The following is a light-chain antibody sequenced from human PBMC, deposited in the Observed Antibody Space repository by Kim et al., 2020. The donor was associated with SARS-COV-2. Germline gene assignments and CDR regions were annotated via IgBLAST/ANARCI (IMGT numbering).Light chain of an antibody. CDR3: GADHGSGSNFVRV. V-gene: IGLV9-49*01. CDR2: VGTGGIVG. J-gene: IGLJ3*02. CDR1: SGYSNYK. Sequence: CPLSSGYSNYKVDWYQQRPGKGPRFVMRVGTGGIVGSKGDGIPDRFSVLGSGLNRYLTIKNIQEEDESDYHCGADHGSGSNFVRVFGGGTQLTVL.